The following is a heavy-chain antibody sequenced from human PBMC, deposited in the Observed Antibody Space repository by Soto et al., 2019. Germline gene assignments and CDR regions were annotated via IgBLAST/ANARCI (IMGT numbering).Heavy chain of an antibody. CDR1: GGTFSSYA. Sequence: QAQLVQSGAEVKKPGSSVKVSCKASGGTFSSYAISWVRQAPGQGLEWMGGIIPIFGTANYAQKFRGRVTITADESTSTAYMELSSLRSEDTAVYYCARGRGGYGDYYFDYWGQGTLVTVSS. V-gene: IGHV1-69*01. CDR2: IIPIFGTA. CDR3: ARGRGGYGDYYFDY. J-gene: IGHJ4*02. D-gene: IGHD4-17*01.